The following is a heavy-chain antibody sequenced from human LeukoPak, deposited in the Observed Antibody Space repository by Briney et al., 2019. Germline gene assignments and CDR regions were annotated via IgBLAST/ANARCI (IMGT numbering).Heavy chain of an antibody. J-gene: IGHJ4*02. CDR3: AKGGLGSGSYYFDYFDY. V-gene: IGHV3-23*01. D-gene: IGHD1-26*01. CDR1: GFTFSSYA. Sequence: GGSLRLSCAASGFTFSSYAMSWVRQAPGKGLEWVSAISDSGGSTYYADSVKGRFTISRDNSKNTLYLQMNSLRAEDTAVYYCAKGGLGSGSYYFDYFDYWGQGTLVTVSS. CDR2: ISDSGGST.